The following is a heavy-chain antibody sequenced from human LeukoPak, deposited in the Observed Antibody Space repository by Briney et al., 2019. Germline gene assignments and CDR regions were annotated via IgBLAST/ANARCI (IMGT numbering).Heavy chain of an antibody. CDR1: GDSFTGYY. V-gene: IGHV1-2*02. CDR3: STAPIPEYYFDS. D-gene: IGHD2-21*01. CDR2: IHRRSGGT. Sequence: ASVKVSCQASGDSFTGYYLHWVRQAPGQGPEWVGCIHRRSGGTTYSQKFRGRVAMTIDTSMSTAYMDLSRLTSDDTAMYYCSTAPIPEYYFDSWGQGTLVTVSS. J-gene: IGHJ4*02.